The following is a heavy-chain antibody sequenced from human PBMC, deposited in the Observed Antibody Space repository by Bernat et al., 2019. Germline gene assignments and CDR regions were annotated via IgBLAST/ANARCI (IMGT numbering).Heavy chain of an antibody. CDR2: VSYGGRNK. J-gene: IGHJ6*02. Sequence: VQLVESGGGVVQPGRSLRLSCVASGFTFSDYSLHWVRQAPGKGLEWVAVVSYGGRNKYYADSVQARFIISRDDSENTLYLQMDSLKSEDTAVYYCVRDGAALYFYHGMDVWGRGTTVTVSS. CDR1: GFTFSDYS. D-gene: IGHD6-25*01. V-gene: IGHV3-30*04. CDR3: VRDGAALYFYHGMDV.